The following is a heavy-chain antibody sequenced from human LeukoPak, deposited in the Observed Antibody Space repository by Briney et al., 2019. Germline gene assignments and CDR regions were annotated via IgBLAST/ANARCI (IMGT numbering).Heavy chain of an antibody. V-gene: IGHV3-7*01. CDR3: ARDLPLGSGSYVWFDP. J-gene: IGHJ5*02. CDR1: GFTFSSYS. CDR2: TMQDGGET. Sequence: GGSLRLSCAASGFTFSSYSLSWVRQAPGKGLEWVANTMQDGGETHYVDSVKGRFTISRDNAKNSLYLQMNSLRAEDTAVYYCARDLPLGSGSYVWFDPWGQGTLVTVSS. D-gene: IGHD3-10*02.